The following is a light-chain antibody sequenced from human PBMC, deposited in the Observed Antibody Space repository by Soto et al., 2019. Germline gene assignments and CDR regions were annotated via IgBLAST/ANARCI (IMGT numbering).Light chain of an antibody. Sequence: QSVLTQPASVSGSPGQSITISCAGTSGDIGAYNFVSWYQQHPGKAPKLMIYEVSNRPSGASTRFSASKSGNTASLTISGLQAEDEADYYCSSYTTSSTSYVFGTGTKVTVL. V-gene: IGLV2-14*01. CDR3: SSYTTSSTSYV. CDR2: EVS. CDR1: SGDIGAYNF. J-gene: IGLJ1*01.